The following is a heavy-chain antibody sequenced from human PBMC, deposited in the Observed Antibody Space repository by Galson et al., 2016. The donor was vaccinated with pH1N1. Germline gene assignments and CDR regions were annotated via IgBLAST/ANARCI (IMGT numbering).Heavy chain of an antibody. D-gene: IGHD7-27*01. V-gene: IGHV1-46*01. J-gene: IGHJ4*02. Sequence: SVKVSCKASGYTFINYYFHWVRQAPGQGLEWMGVIDPSGGGVTYSQKFQGRGTMTRDTSTSTVYMELSGLKSEDTAVYSCIRDLGRLCDYWGQGTLVTVSS. CDR3: IRDLGRLCDY. CDR1: GYTFINYY. CDR2: IDPSGGGV.